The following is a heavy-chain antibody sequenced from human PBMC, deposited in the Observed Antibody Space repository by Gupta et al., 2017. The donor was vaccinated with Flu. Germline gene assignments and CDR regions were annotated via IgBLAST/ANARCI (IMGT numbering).Heavy chain of an antibody. D-gene: IGHD1-1*01. J-gene: IGHJ4*02. CDR3: ARSLPGGHR. CDR1: GLNFSSSA. V-gene: IGHV3-23*01. CDR2: ISGSGLST. Sequence: LSCAASGLNFSSSAMTWVRQAPGKGLQWGSAISGSGLSTYYADAVQGRFTISRDNAKNMLYLQMKNLRAEDTALYYCARSLPGGHRGGQGTLVTVSS.